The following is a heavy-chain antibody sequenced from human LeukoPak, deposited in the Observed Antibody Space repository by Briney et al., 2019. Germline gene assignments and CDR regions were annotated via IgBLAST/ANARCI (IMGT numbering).Heavy chain of an antibody. CDR3: ARGPGHFDY. CDR1: GGSFSGYY. Sequence: PSETLSLTCAVYGGSFSGYYWSWIRQPPGKGLEWIGEINHSGSTNYNPPLKSRVTISVDTSKNQFSLKLSSVTAADTAVYYCARGPGHFDYWGQGTLVTVSS. D-gene: IGHD7-27*01. CDR2: INHSGST. V-gene: IGHV4-34*01. J-gene: IGHJ4*02.